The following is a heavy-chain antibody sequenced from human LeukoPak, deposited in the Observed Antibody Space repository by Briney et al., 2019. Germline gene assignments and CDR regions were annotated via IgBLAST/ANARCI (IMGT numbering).Heavy chain of an antibody. CDR2: IYPDDSDT. D-gene: IGHD1-14*01. CDR3: ARGGNHDYYYYYMDV. J-gene: IGHJ6*03. Sequence: GESLKISCKGSGYSFTSYWIGWVRQVPGKGLEWMGSIYPDDSDTRYNPSFERQVTISADKSSSTAYLQWSSLKASDTGMYYCARGGNHDYYYYYMDVWGKGTTITVSS. V-gene: IGHV5-51*01. CDR1: GYSFTSYW.